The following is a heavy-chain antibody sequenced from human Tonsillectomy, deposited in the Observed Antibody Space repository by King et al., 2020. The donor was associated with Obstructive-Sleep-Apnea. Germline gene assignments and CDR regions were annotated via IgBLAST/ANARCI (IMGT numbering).Heavy chain of an antibody. CDR1: GFTFEDYA. V-gene: IGHV3-9*01. J-gene: IGHJ4*02. CDR2: ISWNSGSI. Sequence: VQLVESGGDLVQPGRSLRLSCAASGFTFEDYAMHWVRQAPGKGLEWVSGISWNSGSIGYADSVKGRFTNSRENAKNSLDLQMDSLRAEDTALYYCAKGRNTVTAFFDYWGQGTPVTVSS. CDR3: AKGRNTVTAFFDY. D-gene: IGHD2-21*02.